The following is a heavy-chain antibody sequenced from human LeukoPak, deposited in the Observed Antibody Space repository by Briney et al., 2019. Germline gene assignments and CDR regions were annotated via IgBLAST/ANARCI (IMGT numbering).Heavy chain of an antibody. CDR2: IYYSGST. J-gene: IGHJ6*03. Sequence: SETLSLTCTVSGGSISSSSYYWGWIRQPPGKGLEWIGSIYYSGSTYHNPSLKSRVTISVDTSKNQFSLKLSSVTAADTAVYYCARARRDGYNFYYYYYMDVWGKGTTVTVSS. CDR1: GGSISSSSYY. CDR3: ARARRDGYNFYYYYYMDV. D-gene: IGHD5-24*01. V-gene: IGHV4-39*07.